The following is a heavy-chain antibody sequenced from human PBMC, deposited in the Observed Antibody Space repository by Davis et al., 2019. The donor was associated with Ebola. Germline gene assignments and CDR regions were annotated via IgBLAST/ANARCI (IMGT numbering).Heavy chain of an antibody. Sequence: GGSLRLSCAASGFTFSRYAMSWVRQAPGKGLEWVSAISGSGGSTYYADSVKGRFTISRDNSKNTLYLQMNSLRAEDTAVYYCVKGFYERGDWFDPWGQGTLVTVSS. J-gene: IGHJ5*02. CDR1: GFTFSRYA. D-gene: IGHD5/OR15-5a*01. CDR3: VKGFYERGDWFDP. CDR2: ISGSGGST. V-gene: IGHV3-23*01.